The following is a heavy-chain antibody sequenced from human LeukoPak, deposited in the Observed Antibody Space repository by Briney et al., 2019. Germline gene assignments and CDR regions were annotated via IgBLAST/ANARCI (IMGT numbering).Heavy chain of an antibody. CDR3: ARDDGSLVAFDY. CDR2: INPNSGGT. D-gene: IGHD2-15*01. J-gene: IGHJ4*02. V-gene: IGHV1-2*02. CDR1: GYTFIGYY. Sequence: ASVKVSCKASGYTFIGYYMHWVRQAPGQGLEWMGWINPNSGGTNYAQKFQSRVTMTRDTSISTAYMELSRLRSDDTAVYYCARDDGSLVAFDYWGQGTLVTVSS.